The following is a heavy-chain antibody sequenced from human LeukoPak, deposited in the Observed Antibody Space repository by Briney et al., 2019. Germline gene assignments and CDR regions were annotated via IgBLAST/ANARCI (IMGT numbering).Heavy chain of an antibody. J-gene: IGHJ4*02. CDR2: ISSDGSCT. V-gene: IGHV3-74*01. Sequence: QPGGSLRLSCAASGFTFSSYWMHWVRQAPGKGLVWVSRISSDGSCTDYADSVKGRFTISRDNAKNTLYLQMNSLRAEDTAVYYCARRRTSGDYDYWGQGTLVTVSS. CDR3: ARRRTSGDYDY. D-gene: IGHD1-26*01. CDR1: GFTFSSYW.